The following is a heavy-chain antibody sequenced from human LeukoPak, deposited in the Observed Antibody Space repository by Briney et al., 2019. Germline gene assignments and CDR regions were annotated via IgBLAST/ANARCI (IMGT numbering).Heavy chain of an antibody. Sequence: GGSLRLSRAASGFTFNSYAMSWVRQAPGKGLEWVSAISGSGGSTYYADSVKGRFTVSRDNSKNTLYLQMNSLRAEDTAVYFCAKQRSEVVIAATNYWGQGTLVTVSS. J-gene: IGHJ4*02. CDR2: ISGSGGST. D-gene: IGHD2-15*01. V-gene: IGHV3-23*01. CDR1: GFTFNSYA. CDR3: AKQRSEVVIAATNY.